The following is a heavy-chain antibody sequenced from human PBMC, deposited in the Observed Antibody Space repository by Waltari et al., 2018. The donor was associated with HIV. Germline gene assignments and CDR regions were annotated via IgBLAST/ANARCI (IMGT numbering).Heavy chain of an antibody. J-gene: IGHJ4*02. V-gene: IGHV3-49*04. CDR1: GFTFGDFV. Sequence: EVQLVESGGTLVQPGRSLRLSCSSSGFTFGDFVIFWVCQAPGKGLEWVGLIRTKTYGGTTEYAASVKGRFTISRDDSRSIAYLQMNSLKTADTAVYFCSRQHDSSGYYTRGLFYFDYWGQGNLVTVSS. D-gene: IGHD3-22*01. CDR3: SRQHDSSGYYTRGLFYFDY. CDR2: IRTKTYGGTT.